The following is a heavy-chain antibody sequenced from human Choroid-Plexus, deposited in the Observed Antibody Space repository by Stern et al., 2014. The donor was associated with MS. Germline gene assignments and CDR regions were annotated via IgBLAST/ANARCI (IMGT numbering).Heavy chain of an antibody. Sequence: QVQLVQSGGGVAQPGRPLILSCAASGFTFSNFVMHWVRQAPGKGLERVASISYDGSDKYYADCVKGRFTIFRDNSKNALYMHMNSLRGEDAAVYYCAKDRQWSTYFFDYWGQGSLVTVSS. CDR1: GFTFSNFV. V-gene: IGHV3-30*18. CDR2: ISYDGSDK. D-gene: IGHD2-15*01. J-gene: IGHJ4*02. CDR3: AKDRQWSTYFFDY.